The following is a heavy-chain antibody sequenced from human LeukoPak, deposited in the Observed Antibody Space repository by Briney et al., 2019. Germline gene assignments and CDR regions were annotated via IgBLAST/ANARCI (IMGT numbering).Heavy chain of an antibody. J-gene: IGHJ4*02. CDR2: ISGSGGRT. D-gene: IGHD5-24*01. CDR1: GFTFSSYA. Sequence: GGSLRLSCAASGFTFSSYAMSWVRQAPGKGLEWVSAISGSGGRTYYTDSVQGRFTISRDNSKNTLYLQMNSLRVEDTAVYYCAKSGYNRFDYWGQGTRVTVSS. V-gene: IGHV3-23*01. CDR3: AKSGYNRFDY.